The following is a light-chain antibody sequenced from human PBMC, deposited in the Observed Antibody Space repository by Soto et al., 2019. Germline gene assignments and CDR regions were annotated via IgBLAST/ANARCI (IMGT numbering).Light chain of an antibody. CDR1: QSVRSS. CDR3: QQYNNWPRT. Sequence: EIVMTQSPATLSVSPGERATLSCRASQSVRSSLAWYQQKPGQAPRLLIYDASTRATGVPARFSGSGSGTEFTLTINSLQSEDFAVYYCQQYNNWPRTFGQGTKVDI. J-gene: IGKJ1*01. V-gene: IGKV3-15*01. CDR2: DAS.